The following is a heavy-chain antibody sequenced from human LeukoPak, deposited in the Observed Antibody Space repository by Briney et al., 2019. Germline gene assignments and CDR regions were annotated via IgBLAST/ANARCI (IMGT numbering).Heavy chain of an antibody. CDR3: AKITKATTPNY. V-gene: IGHV3-23*01. D-gene: IGHD4-17*01. CDR1: GLTFSNYA. J-gene: IGHJ4*02. Sequence: GGSLRLSCAASGLTFSNYAMNWVRQASGRGLEWVSGITDSGRKPYYADSVKGRFSISRDNSKNTVYLQMSDLRAEDTAVYYCAKITKATTPNYWGQGTLVTVSS. CDR2: ITDSGRKP.